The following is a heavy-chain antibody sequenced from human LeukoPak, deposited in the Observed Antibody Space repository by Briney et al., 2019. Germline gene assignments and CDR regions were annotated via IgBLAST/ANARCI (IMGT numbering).Heavy chain of an antibody. Sequence: ASVKVSCKASGYTFTGYYMHWVRQAPGQGLEWMGWINPNSGGTNYAQKFQGRVTMTRDTSISTAYMELSGLRSDDTAVYYCARDVGLGGYDLGANFDYWGQGTLATVSS. CDR2: INPNSGGT. CDR3: ARDVGLGGYDLGANFDY. J-gene: IGHJ4*02. D-gene: IGHD5-12*01. V-gene: IGHV1-2*02. CDR1: GYTFTGYY.